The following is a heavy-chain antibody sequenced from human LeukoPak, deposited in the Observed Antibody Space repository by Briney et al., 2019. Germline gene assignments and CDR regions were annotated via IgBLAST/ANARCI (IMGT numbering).Heavy chain of an antibody. CDR3: AEGYSYGYDWFDP. CDR1: GGTFSSYA. CDR2: IIPIFGTA. D-gene: IGHD5-18*01. J-gene: IGHJ5*02. Sequence: GASVKVSCKASGGTFSSYAISWVRQAPGQGLQWMGGIIPIFGTANYAQKFQGRVTITADESTSTAYMELSSLRSEDTAVYYCAEGYSYGYDWFDPWGQGTLVTVSP. V-gene: IGHV1-69*13.